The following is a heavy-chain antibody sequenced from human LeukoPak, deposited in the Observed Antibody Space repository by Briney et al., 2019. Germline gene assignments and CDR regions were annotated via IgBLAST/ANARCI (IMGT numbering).Heavy chain of an antibody. J-gene: IGHJ4*02. CDR1: GYTFTSYY. V-gene: IGHV1-46*03. CDR3: ARGEDIVVVPAANYFDY. CDR2: INPSGGST. D-gene: IGHD2-2*01. Sequence: ASVKVSCKASGYTFTSYYMHWVRLAPGQGREWMGIINPSGGSTSYAQKFQVRVTMTRETSTTTVYMELSSLRSEDKAVYYCARGEDIVVVPAANYFDYWGQGTPVTVSS.